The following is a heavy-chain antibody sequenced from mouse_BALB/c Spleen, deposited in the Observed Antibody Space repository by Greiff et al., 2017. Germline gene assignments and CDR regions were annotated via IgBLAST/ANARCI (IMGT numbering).Heavy chain of an antibody. V-gene: IGHV3-2*02. D-gene: IGHD2-3*01. Sequence: EVKLVESGPGLVKPSQSLSLTCTVTGYSITSDYAWNWIRQFPGNKLEWMGYISYSGSTSYNPSLKSRISITRDTSKNQFFLQLNSVTTEDTATYYCARSIYDGLSGAYWGQGTLVTVSA. J-gene: IGHJ3*01. CDR2: ISYSGST. CDR1: GYSITSDYA. CDR3: ARSIYDGLSGAY.